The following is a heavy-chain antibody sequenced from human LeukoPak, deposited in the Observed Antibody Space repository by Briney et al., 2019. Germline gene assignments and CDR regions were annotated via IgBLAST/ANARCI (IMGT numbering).Heavy chain of an antibody. CDR1: GYTFTDYY. V-gene: IGHV1-2*02. D-gene: IGHD4-11*01. Sequence: ASVKVSCKASGYTFTDYYVHWVRQVPGQGFEWMGWSNPKSGGTNYAQRFQGRVTMTRDTPISTVYMELRRLRAEDTAVYYCARGRGYSNYPDYWGQGTLVTVSS. J-gene: IGHJ4*02. CDR3: ARGRGYSNYPDY. CDR2: SNPKSGGT.